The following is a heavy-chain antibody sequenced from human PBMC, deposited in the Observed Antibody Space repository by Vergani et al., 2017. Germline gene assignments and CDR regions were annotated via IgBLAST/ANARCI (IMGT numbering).Heavy chain of an antibody. CDR3: ASPRSYHYGMDV. V-gene: IGHV3-9*01. CDR1: GFTFDDYA. J-gene: IGHJ6*02. CDR2: ISWNSGSI. Sequence: EVQLVESGGGLVQPGRSLRLSCAASGFTFDDYAMHWVRQAPGKGLEWVSGISWNSGSIGYADSVKGRFTISRDNAKNSLYLQMNSLRAEDTAVYYCASPRSYHYGMDVWGQGTTVTVSS. D-gene: IGHD3-10*01.